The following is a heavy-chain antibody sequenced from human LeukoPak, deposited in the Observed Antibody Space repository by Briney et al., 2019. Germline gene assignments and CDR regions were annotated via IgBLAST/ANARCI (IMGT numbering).Heavy chain of an antibody. D-gene: IGHD6-19*01. CDR1: GFTFSSYS. CDR3: ARDRTTGIAVAGTASDY. J-gene: IGHJ4*02. CDR2: ISSSSSYV. V-gene: IGHV3-21*01. Sequence: NPGGSLRLSCAASGFTFSSYSMNWVRRAPGKGLEWVSSISSSSSYVYYADSVKGRFTISRDNAKNSLYLQMNSLRAEDTAVYYCARDRTTGIAVAGTASDYWGQGTLVTVSS.